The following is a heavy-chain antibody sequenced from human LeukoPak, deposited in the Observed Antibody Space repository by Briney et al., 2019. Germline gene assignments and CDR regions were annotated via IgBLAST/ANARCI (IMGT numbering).Heavy chain of an antibody. CDR2: INPNSGGA. CDR3: ARGPRLDSSGWYYGAFDI. CDR1: GYTFTGYY. V-gene: IGHV1-2*06. J-gene: IGHJ3*02. Sequence: VSVKVFCKASGYTFTGYYIHWVRQAPGQGLEWMGRINPNSGGADYAQKFQGRVSMTRDTSISTAYMELSSLRSDDTAVYYCARGPRLDSSGWYYGAFDIWGQGTMVTVS. D-gene: IGHD6-19*01.